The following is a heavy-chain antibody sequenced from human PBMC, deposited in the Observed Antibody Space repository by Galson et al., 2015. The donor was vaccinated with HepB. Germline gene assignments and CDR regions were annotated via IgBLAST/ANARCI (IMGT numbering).Heavy chain of an antibody. D-gene: IGHD6-13*01. Sequence: SVKVSCKVSGYTLTELSMHWVRQAPGKGLEWMGGFDPEDGETIYAQKFQGRVTMTEDTSTDTAYMELSSLRSEDTAVYYCATDKYGAAAGTFDYWGQGTLVTVSS. V-gene: IGHV1-24*01. CDR3: ATDKYGAAAGTFDY. CDR1: GYTLTELS. J-gene: IGHJ4*02. CDR2: FDPEDGET.